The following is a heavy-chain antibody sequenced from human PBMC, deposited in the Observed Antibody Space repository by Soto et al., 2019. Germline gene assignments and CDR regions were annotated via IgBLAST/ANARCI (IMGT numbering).Heavy chain of an antibody. Sequence: QVQLVQSGAEVKKPGSSVKVSCKASGGTFSSYTISWLRQAPGQGLEWMGRIIPILGIANYAQKFQGRVTITADKSTSTAYMELSSLRSEDTSVYYCAQITPTSVWGQGTTVTVSS. CDR1: GGTFSSYT. CDR2: IIPILGIA. J-gene: IGHJ6*02. D-gene: IGHD3-10*01. CDR3: AQITPTSV. V-gene: IGHV1-69*02.